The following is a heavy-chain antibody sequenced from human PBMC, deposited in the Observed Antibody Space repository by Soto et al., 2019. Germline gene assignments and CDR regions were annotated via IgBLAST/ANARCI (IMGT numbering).Heavy chain of an antibody. Sequence: QVQLVQSGAEVKKPGSSVKVSCKASGGTFSSYAISWVRQAPGQGLEWMGGIIPIFGTANYAQKFQGRVTITADESTSTAYMELSSLRSEDTVVYYCARARKIVVVPAAILSGYYYYGMDVWGQGTTVTVSS. CDR3: ARARKIVVVPAAILSGYYYYGMDV. CDR2: IIPIFGTA. V-gene: IGHV1-69*01. J-gene: IGHJ6*02. D-gene: IGHD2-2*02. CDR1: GGTFSSYA.